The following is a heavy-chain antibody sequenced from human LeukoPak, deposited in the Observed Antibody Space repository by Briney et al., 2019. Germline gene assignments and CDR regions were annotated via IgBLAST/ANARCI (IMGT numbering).Heavy chain of an antibody. CDR1: GDSISSSSYF. CDR2: IYYTGIT. CDR3: ARHQRVQWPIHGKIDY. J-gene: IGHJ4*02. V-gene: IGHV4-39*01. D-gene: IGHD6-19*01. Sequence: SETRSLICTVSGDSISSSSYFWDWLRQPPGKGLEWLGSIYYTGITHYNPSLKSRVTISVDTSKNQFSLWLSSVTATDTAVCYCARHQRVQWPIHGKIDYWGQGTLVTVSS.